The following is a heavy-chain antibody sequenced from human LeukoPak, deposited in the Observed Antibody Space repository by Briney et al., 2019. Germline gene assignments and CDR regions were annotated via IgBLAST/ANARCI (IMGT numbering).Heavy chain of an antibody. V-gene: IGHV3-23*01. CDR3: ARENSGYDYRGRNYYYYMDV. CDR2: ISGSGGST. CDR1: GFTFSSYG. D-gene: IGHD5-12*01. Sequence: PGGSLRLSCAASGFTFSSYGMSWVRQAPGKGLEWVSAISGSGGSTYYADSVKGRFTISRDNSKNTLYLQMNSLRAEDTAVYYCARENSGYDYRGRNYYYYMDVWGKGTTVTVSS. J-gene: IGHJ6*03.